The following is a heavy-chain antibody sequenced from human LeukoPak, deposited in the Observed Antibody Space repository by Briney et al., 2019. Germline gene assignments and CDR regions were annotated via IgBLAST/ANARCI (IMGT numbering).Heavy chain of an antibody. CDR2: IYCRGST. J-gene: IGHJ4*02. CDR3: ARRGDSYAVFDY. CDR1: GGSISSRDYY. Sequence: SETLSLTCTVSGGSISSRDYYWGWIRQPPGKGLEWIGSIYCRGSTYYNPSLKSRVTMSVDTSKNQFSLKLSSVTAADTAVYYCARRGDSYAVFDYWGQGTLVSVSS. D-gene: IGHD5-18*01. V-gene: IGHV4-39*01.